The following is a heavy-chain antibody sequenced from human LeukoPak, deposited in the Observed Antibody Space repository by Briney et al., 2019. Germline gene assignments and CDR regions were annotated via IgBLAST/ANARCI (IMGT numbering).Heavy chain of an antibody. CDR3: ARDGTAMVTALGFDP. J-gene: IGHJ5*02. CDR2: IYTSGST. V-gene: IGHV4-4*07. Sequence: SETLSLTCTVSGGSISSYYWSWIRQPAGKGLEWIGRIYTSGSTNYNPSLKSRVTISVDTSKNQFSLKLRSVTAADTAVYYCARDGTAMVTALGFDPWGQGTLVTVSS. D-gene: IGHD5-18*01. CDR1: GGSISSYY.